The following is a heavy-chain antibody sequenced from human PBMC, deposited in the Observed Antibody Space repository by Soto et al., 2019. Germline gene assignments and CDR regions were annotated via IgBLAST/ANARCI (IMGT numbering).Heavy chain of an antibody. D-gene: IGHD4-17*01. CDR2: IYYSGST. V-gene: IGHV4-59*01. J-gene: IGHJ4*02. CDR3: ARALNDYGDYVDPFYFDY. CDR1: GGSISSYY. Sequence: SETLSLTCTVSGGSISSYYWSWIRQPPGKGLEWIGYIYYSGSTNYNPSLKSRVTISVDTSKNQFSLKLSSVTAADTAEYYCARALNDYGDYVDPFYFDYWGQGTLVTVSS.